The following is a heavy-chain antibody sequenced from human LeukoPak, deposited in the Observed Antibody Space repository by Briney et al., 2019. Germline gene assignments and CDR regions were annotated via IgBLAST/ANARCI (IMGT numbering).Heavy chain of an antibody. CDR1: GGSISSGSYY. J-gene: IGHJ4*02. Sequence: SQTLSLTCTVSGGSISSGSYYWSWIRQPAGKGLEWIGRIYTSGSTNYNPSLKSRVTISVHTSKNQFSLKLSSVTAADTAVYYCARDRATIAVAGPGGFDYWGQGTLVTVPS. CDR3: ARDRATIAVAGPGGFDY. CDR2: IYTSGST. D-gene: IGHD6-19*01. V-gene: IGHV4-61*02.